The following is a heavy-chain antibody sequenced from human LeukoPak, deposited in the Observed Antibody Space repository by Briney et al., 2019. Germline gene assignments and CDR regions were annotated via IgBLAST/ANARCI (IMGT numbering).Heavy chain of an antibody. CDR1: GFTFSSYS. Sequence: PGGSLRLSCAASGFTFSSYSMNWVRQAPGKGLEWVSSISSSSSYIYYADSVKGRFTISRDNAKNSLYLQMNSLRAEDTAVYYCARDGTYYDFWSGYLNGMDVWGQGTTVTVSS. CDR3: ARDGTYYDFWSGYLNGMDV. CDR2: ISSSSSYI. D-gene: IGHD3-3*01. V-gene: IGHV3-21*01. J-gene: IGHJ6*02.